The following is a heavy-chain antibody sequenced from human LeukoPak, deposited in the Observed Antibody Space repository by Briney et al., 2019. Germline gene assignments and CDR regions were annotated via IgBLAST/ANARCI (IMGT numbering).Heavy chain of an antibody. Sequence: GGSARLSCAASGFSFMHAWMIWVRQAPGKGLEWVGRIKSNADGGTPDYAAPARGIFTISRDDSKNTLYLQMNSLKTDDKYFYYCTTFYHEYSPYWGRGTLVTVSS. D-gene: IGHD2/OR15-2a*01. V-gene: IGHV3-15*01. CDR1: GFSFMHAW. CDR3: TTFYHEYSPY. CDR2: IKSNADGGTP. J-gene: IGHJ4*02.